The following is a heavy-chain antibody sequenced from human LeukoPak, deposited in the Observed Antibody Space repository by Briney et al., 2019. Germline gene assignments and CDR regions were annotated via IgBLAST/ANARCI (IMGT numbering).Heavy chain of an antibody. J-gene: IGHJ4*02. CDR1: GGTFSCYA. D-gene: IGHD6-19*01. CDR3: ARGEVGSDFDY. Sequence: GASVKVSCKASGGTFSCYAIGWVRQAPGQGNEWMGGITPILGTANYAQEFQGKVTITADEAKSTGYMELSSLRSEDTDVYNCARGEVGSDFDYWGQGTLVTVSS. CDR2: ITPILGTA. V-gene: IGHV1-69*13.